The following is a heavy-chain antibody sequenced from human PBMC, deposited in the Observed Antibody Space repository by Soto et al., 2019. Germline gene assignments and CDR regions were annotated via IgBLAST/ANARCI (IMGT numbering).Heavy chain of an antibody. CDR3: ARRLHSSSWCYFDY. J-gene: IGHJ4*02. Sequence: QLQLQESGPGLVKPSETLSLTCTVSGGSISSSSYYWGWIGHPPGKGLEWIGTIYYTGSTYYSPSLKSRVTVSVDTSENQFSLELSSVTAADTAVYYCARRLHSSSWCYFDYWGQGTLVTVSS. CDR2: IYYTGST. CDR1: GGSISSSSYY. V-gene: IGHV4-39*01. D-gene: IGHD6-13*01.